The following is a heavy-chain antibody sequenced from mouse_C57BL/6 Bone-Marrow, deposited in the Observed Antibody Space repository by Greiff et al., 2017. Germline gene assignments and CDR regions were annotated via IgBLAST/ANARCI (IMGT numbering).Heavy chain of an antibody. D-gene: IGHD4-1*01. CDR2: IYPGGGYT. V-gene: IGHV1-63*01. CDR3: ARENWGGNFDV. CDR1: GYTFTNYW. J-gene: IGHJ1*03. Sequence: QVQLQQPGAELVRPGTSVKMSCKASGYTFTNYWIGWAKQRPGHGLEWIGDIYPGGGYTNYNEKFKGKATLTADKSSSTAYMQFSSLTSEDSAIYYCARENWGGNFDVWGTGTTVTVSS.